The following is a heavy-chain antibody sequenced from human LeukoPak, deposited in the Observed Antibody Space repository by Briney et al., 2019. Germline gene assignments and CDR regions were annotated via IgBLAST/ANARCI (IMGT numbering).Heavy chain of an antibody. CDR2: ISAYNGNT. J-gene: IGHJ3*02. D-gene: IGHD5-12*01. V-gene: IGHV1-18*01. Sequence: ASVKVSCKASGYTFTSYGISWVRQAPGQGLEWMGWISAYNGNTNYAQKLQGRVTMTTDTSTRTAYMELSSLRSEDTVVYYGAGRDIVARIIGGSDAFDIWGQGTMVTVSS. CDR1: GYTFTSYG. CDR3: AGRDIVARIIGGSDAFDI.